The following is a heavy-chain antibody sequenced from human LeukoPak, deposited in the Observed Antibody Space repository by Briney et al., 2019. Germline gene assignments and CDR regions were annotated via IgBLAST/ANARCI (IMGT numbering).Heavy chain of an antibody. CDR1: GGTFSSYA. D-gene: IGHD1-14*01. V-gene: IGHV1-69*13. CDR2: IIPIFGTA. Sequence: GASVKVSCKASGGTFSSYAISWVRQAPGQGLEWMGGIIPIFGTANYAQKFQDRVTITADESTSTAYMELSSLRSEDTAVYYCARRTTGYFDYWGQGTLVTVSS. J-gene: IGHJ4*02. CDR3: ARRTTGYFDY.